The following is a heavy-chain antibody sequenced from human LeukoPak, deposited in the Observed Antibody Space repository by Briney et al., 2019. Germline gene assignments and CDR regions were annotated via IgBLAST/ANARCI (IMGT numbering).Heavy chain of an antibody. J-gene: IGHJ4*02. Sequence: SETLSLTCTVSGYSISSGYYWGWIRQPPGKGLEWIGSIYHSGSTYYNPSLKSRVTISVDTSKNQFSLKLSSVTAADTAVYYCARGVLNWGEHGYWGQGTLVTVSS. CDR1: GYSISSGYY. V-gene: IGHV4-38-2*02. CDR3: ARGVLNWGEHGY. D-gene: IGHD7-27*01. CDR2: IYHSGST.